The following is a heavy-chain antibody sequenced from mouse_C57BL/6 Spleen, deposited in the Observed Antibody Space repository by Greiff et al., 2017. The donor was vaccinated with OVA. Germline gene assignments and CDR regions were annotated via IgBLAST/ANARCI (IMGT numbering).Heavy chain of an antibody. CDR1: GYSFTGYY. CDR2: INPSTGGT. D-gene: IGHD2-1*01. V-gene: IGHV1-42*01. CDR3: ARWGGNGYFDV. Sequence: VQLQQSGPELVKPGASVKISCKASGYSFTGYYMNWVKQSPEKSLEWIGEINPSTGGTTYNQKFKAKATLTVDKSSSTAYMQLKSLTSEDSAVYYCARWGGNGYFDVWGTGTTVTVSS. J-gene: IGHJ1*03.